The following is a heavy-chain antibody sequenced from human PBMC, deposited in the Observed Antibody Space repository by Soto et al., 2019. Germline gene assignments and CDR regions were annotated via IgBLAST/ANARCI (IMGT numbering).Heavy chain of an antibody. CDR3: ARVSAFSSTSQYYFDY. CDR2: IDYSVNT. D-gene: IGHD2-2*01. J-gene: IGHJ4*02. V-gene: IGHV4-39*01. Sequence: SETLSLTCTVSGGSITGGSYYCRWIRQPRGKGLEWIGSIDYSVNTFYSPSLQSRVTISVVTSKNQFSLKVSSVTAADTAVDYCARVSAFSSTSQYYFDYWGQGNLVTVS. CDR1: GGSITGGSYY.